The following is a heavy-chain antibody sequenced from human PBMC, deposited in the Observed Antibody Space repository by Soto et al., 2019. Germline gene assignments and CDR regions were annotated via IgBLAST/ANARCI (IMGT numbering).Heavy chain of an antibody. CDR2: IYYSWST. CDR3: ARDRRGYSSSWYYYYGMDV. Sequence: QVQLQESGPGLVKPSQTLSLTCTVSGGSISSGDYYWSWIRQPPGKGLEWIGYIYYSWSTYYNPSLKSRVTISVDTSKNQFSLKLSSVTAADTAVYYCARDRRGYSSSWYYYYGMDVWGQGTTVTVSS. V-gene: IGHV4-30-4*01. CDR1: GGSISSGDYY. D-gene: IGHD6-13*01. J-gene: IGHJ6*02.